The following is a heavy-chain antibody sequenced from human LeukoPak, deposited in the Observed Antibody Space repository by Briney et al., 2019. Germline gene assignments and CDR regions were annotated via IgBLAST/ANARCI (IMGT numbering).Heavy chain of an antibody. D-gene: IGHD5-18*01. CDR3: ARDVGRYTYGYRPTERYWYFDL. V-gene: IGHV4-39*02. CDR1: GVSISRSNSF. Sequence: SETLSLTCTVSGVSISRSNSFWRWIRKPPGKGLGWIGSIYYSGHTYYNASLTSQVSISIDSSTNQFSLKLSSVTAADTAVYYCARDVGRYTYGYRPTERYWYFDLWGRGTRVTVSS. CDR2: IYYSGHT. J-gene: IGHJ2*01.